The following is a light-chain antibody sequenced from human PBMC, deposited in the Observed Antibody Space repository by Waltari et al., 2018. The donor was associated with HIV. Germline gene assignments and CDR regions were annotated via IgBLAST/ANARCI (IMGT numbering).Light chain of an antibody. Sequence: DIQMTQSPSSLSASVGDRGTITCQASQDIRNFLSWYQQKSGKAPNLLIYDVSNLETGVPSMFSGSGSGTQFNFTISSLQPEDFATYYCQQFDTLPLTFGGGTRVEIK. CDR3: QQFDTLPLT. CDR1: QDIRNF. CDR2: DVS. V-gene: IGKV1-33*01. J-gene: IGKJ4*01.